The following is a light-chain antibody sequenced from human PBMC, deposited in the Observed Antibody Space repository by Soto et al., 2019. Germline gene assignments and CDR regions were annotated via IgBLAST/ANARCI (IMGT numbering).Light chain of an antibody. CDR2: AAS. CDR1: PSISSY. J-gene: IGKJ1*01. Sequence: DIQMPQSPSSLSASVGDRVTITCRASPSISSYLNWYQQKPGKAPKLLIYAASSLQSGVPSRFSGSGSGTDCTLTISSLQPEDFATYYCQQSYSTPRTFGQGTKVEIK. V-gene: IGKV1-39*01. CDR3: QQSYSTPRT.